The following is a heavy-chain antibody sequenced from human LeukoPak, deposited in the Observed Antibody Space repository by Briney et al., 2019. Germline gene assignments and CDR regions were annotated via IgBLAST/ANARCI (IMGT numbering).Heavy chain of an antibody. CDR2: ISHDGNNK. Sequence: GGSLRLSCAASGFTFSSYGMHWVRQAPGKGLEGVAIISHDGNNKYYADSVKGRFTISRDNSKNTLYLQMNSLRAEDTAVYYCAKEYLSGFDPWGQGTLVTVYS. CDR1: GFTFSSYG. V-gene: IGHV3-30*18. CDR3: AKEYLSGFDP. D-gene: IGHD1-14*01. J-gene: IGHJ5*02.